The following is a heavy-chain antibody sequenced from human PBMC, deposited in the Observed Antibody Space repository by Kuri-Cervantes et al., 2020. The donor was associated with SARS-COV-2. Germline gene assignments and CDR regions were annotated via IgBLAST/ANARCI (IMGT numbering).Heavy chain of an antibody. Sequence: LRLSCAISGDSVSSNSAGWNWIRQSPSRGLEWLGRTYYRSKWNHDYAVSVKSRIIINPDTSKNQFSLQLSSVTPEDTAVYYCARVTTGTLDYWGQGTLVTVSS. CDR1: GDSVSSNSAG. J-gene: IGHJ4*02. D-gene: IGHD1-1*01. CDR3: ARVTTGTLDY. V-gene: IGHV6-1*01. CDR2: TYYRSKWNH.